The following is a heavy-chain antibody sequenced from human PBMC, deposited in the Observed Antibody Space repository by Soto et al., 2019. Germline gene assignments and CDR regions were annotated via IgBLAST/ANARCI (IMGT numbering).Heavy chain of an antibody. CDR3: ARVTPTIDY. Sequence: SEMLCVRNSVSLGTIVGYDCLWILQPPGKGLEWIGYIYYSGSTNYNPSLKSRVTISVDTSKNQFSLKLSSVTAADPAVYYCARVTPTIDYWGQGTLVTVSS. V-gene: IGHV4-59*01. CDR2: IYYSGST. J-gene: IGHJ4*02. CDR1: LGTIVGYD.